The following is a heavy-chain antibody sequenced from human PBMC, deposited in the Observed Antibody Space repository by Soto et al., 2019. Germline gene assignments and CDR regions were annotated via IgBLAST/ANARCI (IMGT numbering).Heavy chain of an antibody. CDR2: ISSGADTT. CDR3: AKDRLGIYYDSSGYQYYFDY. J-gene: IGHJ4*02. Sequence: GGSLRLSCAASGFTFSSFAMNWVRQAPGRGLEWVSVISSGADTTYYADSVKGRFTISRDNSKNTLYLQMNSLRAEDTAVYYCAKDRLGIYYDSSGYQYYFDYWGQGTLVTVSS. D-gene: IGHD3-22*01. CDR1: GFTFSSFA. V-gene: IGHV3-23*01.